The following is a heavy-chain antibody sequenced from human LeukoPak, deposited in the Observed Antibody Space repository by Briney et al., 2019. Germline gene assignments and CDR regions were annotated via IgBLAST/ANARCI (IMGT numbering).Heavy chain of an antibody. CDR2: IFYSGST. Sequence: PSETLSLTCTVSGGSISSSNYYWGWIRQPPGKGLEWIGNIFYSGSTYYNPSLKSRVTISVDTSKNQFSLKLSSVTAADTAIYYCARRDSSAYYYAFGYWGQGTPVTVSS. D-gene: IGHD3-22*01. CDR1: GGSISSSNYY. J-gene: IGHJ4*02. CDR3: ARRDSSAYYYAFGY. V-gene: IGHV4-39*01.